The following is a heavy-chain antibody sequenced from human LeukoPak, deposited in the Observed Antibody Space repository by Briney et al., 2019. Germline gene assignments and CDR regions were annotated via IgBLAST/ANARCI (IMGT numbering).Heavy chain of an antibody. V-gene: IGHV3-23*01. CDR1: GFTFSTYS. J-gene: IGHJ4*02. CDR2: IRGSGGDT. D-gene: IGHD1-1*01. Sequence: QPGGSLRLSCAASGFTFSTYSMSWVRQAPGKGLEWVSAIRGSGGDTYYADSVKGRFTISRDNSKDTLSLQMNSLRAEDTAVYYCAKISWDERGTFDWGQGTLVTVSS. CDR3: AKISWDERGTFD.